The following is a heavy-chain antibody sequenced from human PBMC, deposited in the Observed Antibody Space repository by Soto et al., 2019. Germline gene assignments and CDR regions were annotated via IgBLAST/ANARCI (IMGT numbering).Heavy chain of an antibody. CDR1: GFTFSSYG. CDR3: ARDRSNYYDSSGYYYVGSGADY. D-gene: IGHD3-22*01. CDR2: IWYDGSNK. V-gene: IGHV3-33*01. J-gene: IGHJ4*02. Sequence: QPGGSLRLSCAASGFTFSSYGMHWVRQAPGKGLEWVAVIWYDGSNKYYADSVKGRFTISRDNSKNTLYLQMNSLRAEDTAVYYRARDRSNYYDSSGYYYVGSGADYWGQGTLVTVSS.